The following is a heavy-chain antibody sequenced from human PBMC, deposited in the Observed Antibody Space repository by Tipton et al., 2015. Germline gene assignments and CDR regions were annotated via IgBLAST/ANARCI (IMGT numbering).Heavy chain of an antibody. J-gene: IGHJ4*02. V-gene: IGHV4-38-2*02. D-gene: IGHD3-9*01. Sequence: TLSLTCTVSGYSISRDYFWGWIRQPPGKGLEWIGSISHSGNTYYNPSLKSRVTMSRDTPKNQFSLKLTSVTAADTAVYYCACQDYDSLTRDYQTVDYWGQGTLVTVSS. CDR3: ACQDYDSLTRDYQTVDY. CDR2: ISHSGNT. CDR1: GYSISRDYF.